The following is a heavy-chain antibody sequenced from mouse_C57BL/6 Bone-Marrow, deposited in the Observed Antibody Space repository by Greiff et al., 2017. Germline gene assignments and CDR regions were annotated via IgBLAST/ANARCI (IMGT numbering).Heavy chain of an antibody. V-gene: IGHV14-3*01. CDR1: GFNIKNTY. CDR2: IDPANGNT. CDR3: ARWGFITTGVWYAMDY. D-gene: IGHD1-1*01. J-gene: IGHJ4*01. Sequence: VQLQQSVAELVRPGASVKLSCTASGFNIKNTYMHWVKQRPEQGLEWIGRIDPANGNTKYAPKFQGKAPITADTSANTAYLQLSSLTSEDTAIYYCARWGFITTGVWYAMDYWGQGTSVTVSS.